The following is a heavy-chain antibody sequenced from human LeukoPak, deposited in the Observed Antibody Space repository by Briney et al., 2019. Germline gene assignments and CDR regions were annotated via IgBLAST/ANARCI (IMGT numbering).Heavy chain of an antibody. D-gene: IGHD3-3*01. J-gene: IGHJ4*02. Sequence: PSETLSLTCTVSGGSISSSSYYWGWIRQPPGKGLEWIGSIYYSGSTYYNPSLKSRVTISVDTSKNQFSLKLSSVTAADTAVYYCADSEPGYDFWSGYYRFDYWGQGTLVTVSS. CDR2: IYYSGST. CDR3: ADSEPGYDFWSGYYRFDY. CDR1: GGSISSSSYY. V-gene: IGHV4-39*01.